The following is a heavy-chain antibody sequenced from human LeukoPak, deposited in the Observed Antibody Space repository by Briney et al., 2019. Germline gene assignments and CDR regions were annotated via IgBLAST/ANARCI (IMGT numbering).Heavy chain of an antibody. CDR3: ARGRIAARAYFDY. Sequence: GGSLRLSCAASGFIFSSYSMNWVRQAPGKGLEWVSYISSSSSTIYYADSVKGRFTISRDNAKNSLYLQMNSLRAEDTAVYYCARGRIAARAYFDYWGQGTLVTVSS. CDR2: ISSSSSTI. D-gene: IGHD6-6*01. CDR1: GFIFSSYS. J-gene: IGHJ4*02. V-gene: IGHV3-48*04.